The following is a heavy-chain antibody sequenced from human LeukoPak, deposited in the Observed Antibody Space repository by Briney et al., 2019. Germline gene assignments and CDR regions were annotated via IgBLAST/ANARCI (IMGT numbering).Heavy chain of an antibody. Sequence: SETLSLTCTVSGGSISSYYWSWIRQPPEKGLEWIGYIYYSGSTNYNPSLKSRVTISVDTSKNQFSLKLSSVTAADTAVYYCARDLGSSSWPNYYYYMDVWDKGTTVTVSS. J-gene: IGHJ6*03. D-gene: IGHD6-13*01. CDR2: IYYSGST. CDR3: ARDLGSSSWPNYYYYMDV. CDR1: GGSISSYY. V-gene: IGHV4-59*01.